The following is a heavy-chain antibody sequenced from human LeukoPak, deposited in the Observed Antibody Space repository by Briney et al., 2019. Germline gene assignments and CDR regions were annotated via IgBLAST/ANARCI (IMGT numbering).Heavy chain of an antibody. CDR3: ARQSITGHRDFDY. V-gene: IGHV3-48*01. CDR1: GFTFGSYS. Sequence: PGGSLRLSCAASGFTFGSYSMNWVRQAPGEGLEWSSYISSGSRTIYYADSVEGRFSVSRDNAKNSLYLQMRSLRAEDTAVYYCARQSITGHRDFDYWGQRTLVTVSS. CDR2: ISSGSRTI. J-gene: IGHJ4*02. D-gene: IGHD1-20*01.